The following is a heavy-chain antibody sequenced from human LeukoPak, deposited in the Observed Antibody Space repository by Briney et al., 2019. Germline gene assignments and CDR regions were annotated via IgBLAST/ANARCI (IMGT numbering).Heavy chain of an antibody. CDR1: GGTFSSYA. Sequence: SVKVSCKASGGTFSSYAISWVLQAPGQGLEWMGRIIPIFGTANYAQKFQGRVTITTDESTSTAYMELSSLRSEDTAVYYCASSRLTGYSSGWFGLQIDYWGQGTLVSVSS. CDR2: IIPIFGTA. D-gene: IGHD6-19*01. V-gene: IGHV1-69*05. CDR3: ASSRLTGYSSGWFGLQIDY. J-gene: IGHJ4*02.